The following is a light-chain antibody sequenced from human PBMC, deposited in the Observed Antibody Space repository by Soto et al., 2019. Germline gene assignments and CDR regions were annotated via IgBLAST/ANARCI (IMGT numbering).Light chain of an antibody. J-gene: IGKJ5*01. Sequence: EILLTQSPGTLSLSPGERATLSCRASQSVTSSYLTWYQQKPGQAPRLLIYGASTRAAGIPDRFSGSGSGTDFTLTISSLEPEDFAVYYCQQYGKLPITFGQGNDWRL. CDR1: QSVTSSY. CDR2: GAS. CDR3: QQYGKLPIT. V-gene: IGKV3-20*01.